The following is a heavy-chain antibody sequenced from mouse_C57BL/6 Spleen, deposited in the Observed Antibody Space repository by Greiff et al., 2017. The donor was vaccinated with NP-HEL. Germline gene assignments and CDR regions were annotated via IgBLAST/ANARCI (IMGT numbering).Heavy chain of an antibody. CDR3: ARRGDGPGWFAY. CDR2: IDPSDSYT. Sequence: VQLQQSGAELVMPGASVKLSCKASGYTFTSYWMHWVKQRPGQGLEWIGEIDPSDSYTNYNQKFKGKSTLTVDKSSSTAYMQLSSLTSEDSAVYYWARRGDGPGWFAYWGQGTLVTVSA. CDR1: GYTFTSYW. D-gene: IGHD2-3*01. V-gene: IGHV1-69*01. J-gene: IGHJ3*01.